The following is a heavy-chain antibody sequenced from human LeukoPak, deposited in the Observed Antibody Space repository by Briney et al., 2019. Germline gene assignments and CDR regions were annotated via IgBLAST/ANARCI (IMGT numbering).Heavy chain of an antibody. D-gene: IGHD3-22*01. CDR1: GYSISSGFY. J-gene: IGHJ3*02. V-gene: IGHV4-38-2*02. CDR2: IFHSGST. Sequence: SETLSLTCTVSGYSISSGFYWGWIRQPPGKGLEWIGSIFHSGSTYYNPFLKSRVTISVGTSKNHFSLKLSSVTAADTALYYCARANYYDTIGYSRGAFDIWGQGTMVTVSS. CDR3: ARANYYDTIGYSRGAFDI.